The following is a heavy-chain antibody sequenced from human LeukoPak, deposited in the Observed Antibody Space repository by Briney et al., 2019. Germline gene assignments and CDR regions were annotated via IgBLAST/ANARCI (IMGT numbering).Heavy chain of an antibody. CDR2: IIGTGGST. D-gene: IGHD6-19*01. CDR3: AKDHGAAVAGFYY. V-gene: IGHV3-23*01. CDR1: GFSLSTYG. Sequence: GGSPRLSCAASGFSLSTYGVSWVRQPPGKGLEWVSGIIGTGGSTYYADSVKGRFTVSRDTSKNTLYLQMNSLRAEDTAIYYCAKDHGAAVAGFYYWGQGTLVTVSS. J-gene: IGHJ4*02.